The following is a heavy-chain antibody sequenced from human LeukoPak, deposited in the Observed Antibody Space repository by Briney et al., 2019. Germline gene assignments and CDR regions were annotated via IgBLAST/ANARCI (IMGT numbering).Heavy chain of an antibody. CDR2: IKEDGSEK. CDR1: GFTFRTYW. V-gene: IGHV3-7*01. CDR3: ARGRLGDS. D-gene: IGHD4-17*01. Sequence: GGSLRLSCAASGFTFRTYWMSWVRQAPGNGLEWVANIKEDGSEKYYVDSVKGRFTISRDNAKNSLYLQMNSLRAEDTAVYYCARGRLGDSWGQGTLVTVSS. J-gene: IGHJ4*02.